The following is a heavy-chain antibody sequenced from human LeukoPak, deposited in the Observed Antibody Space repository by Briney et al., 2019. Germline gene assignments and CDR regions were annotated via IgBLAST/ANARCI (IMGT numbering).Heavy chain of an antibody. CDR3: ARRYIVVVPAANYYYFDY. V-gene: IGHV1-18*01. J-gene: IGHJ4*02. CDR2: ISAYNGNT. Sequence: ASVKVSCKASGYTFTSYGISWVRQAPGQGLEWMGWISAYNGNTNYAQKLQGRVTMTTDTSTSTAYMELRSLRSDDTAVYYCARRYIVVVPAANYYYFDYWGQGTLVTVSS. D-gene: IGHD2-2*01. CDR1: GYTFTSYG.